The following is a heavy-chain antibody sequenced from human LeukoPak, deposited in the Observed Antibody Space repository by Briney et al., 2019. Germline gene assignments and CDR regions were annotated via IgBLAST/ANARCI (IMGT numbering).Heavy chain of an antibody. CDR1: GGSFSGYY. D-gene: IGHD6-13*01. Sequence: SETLSLTCAVYGGSFSGYYWSWIRQPPGKGLEWIGEINHSGSTNYNPSLKSRVTISVVTSENQFSLKLSSVTAADTAVYYCASGVYSSSDYYYYGMDVWGQGTTVTVSS. CDR3: ASGVYSSSDYYYYGMDV. J-gene: IGHJ6*02. CDR2: INHSGST. V-gene: IGHV4-34*01.